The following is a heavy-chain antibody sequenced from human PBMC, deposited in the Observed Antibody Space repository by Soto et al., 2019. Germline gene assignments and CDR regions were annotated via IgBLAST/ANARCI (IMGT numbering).Heavy chain of an antibody. Sequence: GESLKISCKGSGYSFTSYWFSWLRQIPGKGLEWMGRIDPSDSYTNYSPSFQGHVTISADKSISTAYLQWSSLKASDTAMYYFARLAYPGQNYYYGMDVWGQGTTVTVSS. CDR1: GYSFTSYW. CDR2: IDPSDSYT. J-gene: IGHJ6*02. D-gene: IGHD2-2*01. V-gene: IGHV5-10-1*01. CDR3: ARLAYPGQNYYYGMDV.